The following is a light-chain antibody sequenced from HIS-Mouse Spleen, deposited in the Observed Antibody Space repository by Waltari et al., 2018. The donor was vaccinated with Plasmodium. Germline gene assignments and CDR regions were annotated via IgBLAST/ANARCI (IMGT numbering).Light chain of an antibody. CDR3: QQYNNWSFT. J-gene: IGKJ3*01. CDR2: GAS. V-gene: IGKV3-15*01. CDR1: QSVSSN. Sequence: EIVMTQSPATLSVSPGERATLSCRASQSVSSNLAWYQQNPGQAPRLLIYGASTRATGIPARFSGSWSGTEFTLTISSLQSEDFAVYYCQQYNNWSFTFGPGTKVDIK.